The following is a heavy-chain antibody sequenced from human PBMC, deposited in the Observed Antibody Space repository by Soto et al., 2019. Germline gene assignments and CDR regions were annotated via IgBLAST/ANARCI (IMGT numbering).Heavy chain of an antibody. D-gene: IGHD1-26*01. J-gene: IGHJ6*02. V-gene: IGHV1-2*02. Sequence: ASVKVSCKASGYTFTGYYMHWVRQAPGQGLEWMGWINPNSGGTNYAQKFQGRVTMTRDTSISTAYMELSRLRSDDTAVYYCARVMGGGYYYDMDVWGQGTTVTVSS. CDR1: GYTFTGYY. CDR3: ARVMGGGYYYDMDV. CDR2: INPNSGGT.